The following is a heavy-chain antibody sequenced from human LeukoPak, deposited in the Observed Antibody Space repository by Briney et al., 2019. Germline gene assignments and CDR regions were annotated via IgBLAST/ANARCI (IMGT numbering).Heavy chain of an antibody. J-gene: IGHJ6*02. D-gene: IGHD2/OR15-2a*01. Sequence: GGSLRLSCAASGFTFSIYAMQWVRQAPGKGLEWVAVISYDGSNKYYADSVKGRFSISRDNSKNTLYLQMNSLRAEDTAVYYCARDTQYYYYTMDVWGQGTTVTVSS. V-gene: IGHV3-30-3*01. CDR1: GFTFSIYA. CDR2: ISYDGSNK. CDR3: ARDTQYYYYTMDV.